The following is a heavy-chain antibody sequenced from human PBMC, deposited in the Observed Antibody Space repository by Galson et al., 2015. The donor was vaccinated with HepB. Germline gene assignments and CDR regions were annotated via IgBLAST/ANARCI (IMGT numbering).Heavy chain of an antibody. CDR3: ARTYYDFWSGYNFDI. CDR1: GFTFSSYW. J-gene: IGHJ3*02. CDR2: IKQDGSEK. Sequence: SLRLSCAASGFTFSSYWMSWVRQAPGKGLEWVANIKQDGSEKYYVDSVKGRFTISRDNAKNSLYLQMNSLRAEDTAVYYCARTYYDFWSGYNFDIWGQGTVVTVSS. V-gene: IGHV3-7*03. D-gene: IGHD3-3*01.